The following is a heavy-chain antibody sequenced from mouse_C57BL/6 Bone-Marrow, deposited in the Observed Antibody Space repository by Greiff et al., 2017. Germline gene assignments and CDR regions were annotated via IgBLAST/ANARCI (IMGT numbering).Heavy chain of an antibody. CDR3: ARSRGFDY. V-gene: IGHV1-55*01. Sequence: QVQLQQPGAELVKPGASVKMSCKASGYTFTSYWITWVKQRPGQGLEWIGDIYPGGGYTNYNEKFKGKATLTADKSSSTAYMQFSSLTSEDSAIYYCARSRGFDYWGQGTTLTVSS. J-gene: IGHJ2*01. CDR2: IYPGGGYT. CDR1: GYTFTSYW.